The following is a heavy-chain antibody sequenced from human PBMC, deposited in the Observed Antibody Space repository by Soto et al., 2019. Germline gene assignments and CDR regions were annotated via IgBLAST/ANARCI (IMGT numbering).Heavy chain of an antibody. CDR1: GFSLSTSGMG. J-gene: IGHJ4*02. Sequence: QITLKESGPTLVKPTQTLTLTCTFSGFSLSTSGMGMGWIHQPPGKALEWLALIYWDDDKRYSPSLKSRLTITKDISKNQVVLTMTNMDPVDTATYYCAHRNMVRGVINYWGQGTLVTVSS. CDR3: AHRNMVRGVINY. D-gene: IGHD3-10*01. V-gene: IGHV2-5*02. CDR2: IYWDDDK.